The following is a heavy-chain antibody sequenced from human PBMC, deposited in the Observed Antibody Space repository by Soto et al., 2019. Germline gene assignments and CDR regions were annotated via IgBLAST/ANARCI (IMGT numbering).Heavy chain of an antibody. CDR3: ARLPNKSPQN. CDR2: SNDGSS. J-gene: IGHJ1*01. CDR1: GFTFSSYW. V-gene: IGHV3-74*01. Sequence: EVQLVESGGGLVQPGGSLRLSCVASGFTFSSYWMHWVRQAPGKGLVWVSSNDGSSIYADPVKGRFTISRDNAKNTLYLQMNRLRAEDTAVYYCARLPNKSPQNWGQGTLVIVSP.